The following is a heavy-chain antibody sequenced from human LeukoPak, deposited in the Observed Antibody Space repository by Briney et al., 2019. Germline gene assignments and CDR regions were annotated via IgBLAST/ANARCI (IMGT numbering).Heavy chain of an antibody. CDR2: INHSGST. V-gene: IGHV4-34*01. CDR3: ARGGYSYGHYYYYYYMDV. J-gene: IGHJ6*03. Sequence: SETLSLTYAVYGGSFSGYYWSWIRQPPGNGLEWIGEINHSGSTNYNPSLKSRVTISVDTSKNQFSLKLSSVTAADTAVYYCARGGYSYGHYYYYYYMDVWGKGTTVTVSS. D-gene: IGHD5-18*01. CDR1: GGSFSGYY.